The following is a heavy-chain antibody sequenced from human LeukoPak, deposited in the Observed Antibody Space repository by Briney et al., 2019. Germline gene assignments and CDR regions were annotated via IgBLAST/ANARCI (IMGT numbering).Heavy chain of an antibody. J-gene: IGHJ4*02. CDR2: ISGSGGST. CDR1: GFTFSSYA. Sequence: GGSLRLSCAAPGFTFSSYAMSWVRQAPGKGLEWVSAISGSGGSTYYADSVKGRFTISRDNSKNTLYLQMNSLRAEDTAVYYCAKDLGYSGYPRDYWGQGTLVTVSS. D-gene: IGHD5-12*01. CDR3: AKDLGYSGYPRDY. V-gene: IGHV3-23*01.